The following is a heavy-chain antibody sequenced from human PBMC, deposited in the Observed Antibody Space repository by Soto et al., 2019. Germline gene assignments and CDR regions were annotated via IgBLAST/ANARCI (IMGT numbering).Heavy chain of an antibody. V-gene: IGHV3-48*02. CDR1: GFTFSNYD. CDR3: ARYSYGYSHYYGMDV. Sequence: PGGSLRLSCAAVGFTFSNYDINWVRQAPGKGLDWLSYISTSSRIVYYADSVRGRFTIPRDNARNSLYLQMNSLRDDDTAVYYCARYSYGYSHYYGMDVWGQGTTVTVSS. CDR2: ISTSSRIV. D-gene: IGHD5-18*01. J-gene: IGHJ6*02.